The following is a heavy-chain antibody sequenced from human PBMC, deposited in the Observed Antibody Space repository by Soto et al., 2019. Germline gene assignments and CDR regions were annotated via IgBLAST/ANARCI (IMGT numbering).Heavy chain of an antibody. J-gene: IGHJ6*03. V-gene: IGHV4-31*03. CDR1: GGSISSGGYY. Sequence: QVQLQESGPGLVKPSQTLSLTCPVSGGSISSGGYYWSWIRQHPGKGLKWIGYIYYSGSTYYNPSRKSRVTISVATSKNQFALKLSSVNAADTAVYYCASGKGSIDYYMDVWGKGTTVTVSS. CDR2: IYYSGST. D-gene: IGHD3-10*01. CDR3: ASGKGSIDYYMDV.